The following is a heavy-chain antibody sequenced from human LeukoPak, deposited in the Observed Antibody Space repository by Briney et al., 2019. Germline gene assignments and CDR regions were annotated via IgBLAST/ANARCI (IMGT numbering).Heavy chain of an antibody. CDR2: IYPGDSDI. V-gene: IGHV5-51*01. J-gene: IGHJ4*02. Sequence: PGESLKISCKASGYKFNIYWIAWVRQMPGRGLEWMAMIYPGDSDIRYNPSFQGQVTISADKSISTAYLQWSSLKASDTAMYYCARHRAPYGDSTFDYWGQGTLVTVSS. CDR3: ARHRAPYGDSTFDY. D-gene: IGHD4-17*01. CDR1: GYKFNIYW.